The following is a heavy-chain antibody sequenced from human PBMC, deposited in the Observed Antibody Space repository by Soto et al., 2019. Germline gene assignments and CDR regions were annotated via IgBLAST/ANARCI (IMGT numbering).Heavy chain of an antibody. CDR1: GGSISSSNW. CDR2: IYHSGST. CDR3: ARDNYGSGSYYFNYYYGMDV. J-gene: IGHJ6*02. V-gene: IGHV4-4*02. Sequence: PSETLSLTCAVSGGSISSSNWWSWVRQPPGKGLEWIGEIYHSGSTNYNPSLKSRVTISVDKSKNQFSLKLSSVTAADTAVYYCARDNYGSGSYYFNYYYGMDVWGQGTTVTVSS. D-gene: IGHD3-10*01.